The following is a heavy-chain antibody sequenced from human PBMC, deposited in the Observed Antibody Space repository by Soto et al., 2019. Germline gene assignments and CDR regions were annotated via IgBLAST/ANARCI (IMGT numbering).Heavy chain of an antibody. V-gene: IGHV4-31*03. CDR3: ARSRDGYIFDY. CDR1: GGSISSGGYY. Sequence: SETLSLTCTVSGGSISSGGYYWSWIRQHPGKGLEWIGYIYYSGSTYYNPSLKSRVTISVDTSKNQFSLKLSSVTAADTAVYYCARSRDGYIFDYWGQGTLVTVSS. J-gene: IGHJ4*02. D-gene: IGHD5-12*01. CDR2: IYYSGST.